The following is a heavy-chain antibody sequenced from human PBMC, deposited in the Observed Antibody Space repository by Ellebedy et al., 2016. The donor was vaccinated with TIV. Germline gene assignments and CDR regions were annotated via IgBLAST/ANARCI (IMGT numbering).Heavy chain of an antibody. Sequence: GGSLRLSXAAFGFIFKTFGMHWVRQAPGKWLDWVASISFAGSHQFYADSVKGRFTISRDDSKHTLFLQMNSLRTEDTAVYYCARDDNDYSNYCSCDVWGQGTVVTVSS. CDR1: GFIFKTFG. J-gene: IGHJ3*01. D-gene: IGHD4-11*01. V-gene: IGHV3-30*03. CDR2: ISFAGSHQ. CDR3: ARDDNDYSNYCSCDV.